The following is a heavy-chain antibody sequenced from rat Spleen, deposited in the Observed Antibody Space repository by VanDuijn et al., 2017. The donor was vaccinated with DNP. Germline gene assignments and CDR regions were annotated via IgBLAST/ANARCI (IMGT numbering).Heavy chain of an antibody. CDR3: ARFGPDLDY. V-gene: IGHV3-1*01. CDR1: GYSITSNY. CDR2: IRFGGNT. J-gene: IGHJ2*01. D-gene: IGHD3-1*01. Sequence: EVQLQESGPGLVEPSQSLSLTCSVTGYSITSNYWGWIRKFPGNKMEWMGYIRFGGNTGYNPSLKSRISITRDTSKNQFFLKLNSVTSEDTGTYYCARFGPDLDYWGQGVMVTVSS.